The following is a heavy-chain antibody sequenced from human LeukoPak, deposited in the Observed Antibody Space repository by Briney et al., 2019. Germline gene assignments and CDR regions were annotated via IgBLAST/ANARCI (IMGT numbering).Heavy chain of an antibody. CDR2: ISHSGSSI. CDR3: AMALDY. CDR1: GFTFSDYL. J-gene: IGHJ4*02. Sequence: GGSLRLSCVASGFTFSDYLMNWVRQAPGKGLEWVSGISHSGSSIYYADSVKGRFTISRDNSKNTLYLQMDRLRVEDTAVYYCAMALDYWGQGTLVTVSS. V-gene: IGHV3-23*01.